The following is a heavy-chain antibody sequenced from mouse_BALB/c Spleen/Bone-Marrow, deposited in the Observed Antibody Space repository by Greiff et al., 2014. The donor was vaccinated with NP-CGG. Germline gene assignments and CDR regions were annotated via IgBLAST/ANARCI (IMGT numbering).Heavy chain of an antibody. CDR2: IWSDGST. V-gene: IGHV2-6*02. D-gene: IGHD1-2*01. CDR1: GFSLTTYV. CDR3: ATSLLRPAMDY. Sequence: VQLQQSGPGLVAPSQSLSITCTVSGFSLTTYVLHWVRQPPGKALEWLVAIWSDGSTTYNSALKSRLSISKDNSKSQVFLKMSSLQTDDTAMYYCATSLLRPAMDYWGQGTSVTVSS. J-gene: IGHJ4*01.